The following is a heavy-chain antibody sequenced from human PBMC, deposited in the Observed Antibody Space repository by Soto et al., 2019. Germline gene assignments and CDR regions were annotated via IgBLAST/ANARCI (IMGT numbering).Heavy chain of an antibody. CDR2: IYYSGST. CDR1: GGSISSSSYY. J-gene: IGHJ4*02. CDR3: ARSGGIAAQFDY. V-gene: IGHV4-39*01. Sequence: QLQLQESGPGLVKPSETLSLTCTVSGGSISSSSYYWGWIRQPPGKGLEWIGSIYYSGSTYYNPSLKSRVTISVDTSKNQFSLKLSSVTAADTAVYYCARSGGIAAQFDYWGQGTLVTVSS. D-gene: IGHD6-6*01.